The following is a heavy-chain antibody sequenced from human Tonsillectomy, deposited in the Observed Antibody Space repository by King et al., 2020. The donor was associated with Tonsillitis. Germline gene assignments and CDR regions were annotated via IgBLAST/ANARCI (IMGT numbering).Heavy chain of an antibody. D-gene: IGHD6-13*01. V-gene: IGHV1-2*02. CDR3: ARVLIAAAGLYYYGMDV. Sequence: VQLVQSGAEVKKPGASVKVSCKASGYTFIGYDIHWVRQAPGQGLEWMGWINPNSGGTKYVQQFQGRVTMTRDTSISTAYMELSRLKSYDTAVYYCARVLIAAAGLYYYGMDVWGQGTTVTVSS. CDR1: GYTFIGYD. J-gene: IGHJ6*02. CDR2: INPNSGGT.